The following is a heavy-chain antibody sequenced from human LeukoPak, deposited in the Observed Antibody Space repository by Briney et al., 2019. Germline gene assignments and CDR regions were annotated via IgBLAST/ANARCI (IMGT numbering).Heavy chain of an antibody. V-gene: IGHV1-2*02. J-gene: IGHJ5*02. CDR3: AREVLADYGGNGATDCWFDP. D-gene: IGHD4-23*01. Sequence: GASVKVSCKASGYTSTGYYMHWVRQAPGQGLEWMGWINPNSGGTNYAQKFQGRVTMTRDTSISTAYMELSRLRSDDTAVYYCAREVLADYGGNGATDCWFDPWGQGTLVTVSS. CDR2: INPNSGGT. CDR1: GYTSTGYY.